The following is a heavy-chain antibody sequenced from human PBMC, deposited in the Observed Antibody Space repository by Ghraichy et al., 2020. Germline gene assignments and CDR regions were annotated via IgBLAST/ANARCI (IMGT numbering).Heavy chain of an antibody. V-gene: IGHV3-11*06. CDR1: GFTFSDYY. D-gene: IGHD3-16*01. CDR2: ISSSSSYT. J-gene: IGHJ4*02. Sequence: GGSLRLSCAASGFTFSDYYMSWIRQAPGKGLEWVSYISSSSSYTNYADSVKGRFTISRDNAKNSLYLQMNSLRAEDTAVYYCARWGAQEGAGLDYWGQGTLVTVSS. CDR3: ARWGAQEGAGLDY.